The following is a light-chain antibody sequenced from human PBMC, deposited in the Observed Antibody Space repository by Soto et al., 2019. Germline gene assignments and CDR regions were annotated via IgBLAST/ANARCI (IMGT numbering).Light chain of an antibody. Sequence: QSALTQPASVSGSPGQSITISCTGTSSDVGSYNLVSWYQQHPGKAPKLMIYEGSKRPSGVSNRSSGSKSGNTASLTISGLQAEDGAAYYCCLGVFGTGTKLTVL. J-gene: IGLJ1*01. V-gene: IGLV2-23*01. CDR2: EGS. CDR3: CLGV. CDR1: SSDVGSYNL.